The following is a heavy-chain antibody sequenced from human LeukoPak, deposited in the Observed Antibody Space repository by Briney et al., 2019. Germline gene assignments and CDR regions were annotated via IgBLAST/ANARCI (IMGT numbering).Heavy chain of an antibody. CDR2: IYYSGST. J-gene: IGHJ4*02. CDR1: GGSISSYY. CDR3: SRASGLQDFDWLLY. Sequence: PSETLSLTCTVSGGSISSYYWSWIRQPPGKGLEWIGYIYYSGSTNYNPSLKSRVTISVDTSKNQFSLKLSSVAAAATAVYYFSRASGLQDFDWLLYWGQGTLVTASP. V-gene: IGHV4-59*01. D-gene: IGHD3-9*01.